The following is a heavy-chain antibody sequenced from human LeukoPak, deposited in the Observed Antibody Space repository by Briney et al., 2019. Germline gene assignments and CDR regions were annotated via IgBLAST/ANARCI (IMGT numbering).Heavy chain of an antibody. CDR1: GFTFDDYG. CDR2: INWNGGST. J-gene: IGHJ1*01. D-gene: IGHD1-26*01. V-gene: IGHV3-20*04. Sequence: GGSLRLSCAASGFTFDDYGMSWVRQAPGKGLEWVSGINWNGGSTGYADSVKGRFTISRDDAKNSLYLQMNSLRTDDTALYYCARDRGGSYLYLQHWGQGTLVTVSS. CDR3: ARDRGGSYLYLQH.